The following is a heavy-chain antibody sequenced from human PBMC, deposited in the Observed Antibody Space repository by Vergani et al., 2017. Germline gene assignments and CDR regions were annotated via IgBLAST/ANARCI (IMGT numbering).Heavy chain of an antibody. V-gene: IGHV3-21*01. J-gene: IGHJ5*02. CDR3: ARDRLGGTVVPAAIDWFDP. CDR2: ISSSSSYI. CDR1: GFTFSSYS. Sequence: EVQLVESGGGLVKPGGSLRLSCAASGFTFSSYSMNWVRQAPGKGLEWVSSISSSSSYIYYADSVKGRFTISRDNARNSLYLQMNSLRAEDTAVYYCARDRLGGTVVPAAIDWFDPWGQGTLVTVSS. D-gene: IGHD2-2*02.